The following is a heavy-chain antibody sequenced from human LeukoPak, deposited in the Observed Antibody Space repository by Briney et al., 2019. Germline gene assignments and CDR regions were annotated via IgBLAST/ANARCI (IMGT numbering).Heavy chain of an antibody. CDR2: ISSSSSYI. CDR3: ARDLAVAGTVDY. CDR1: GFTFSSYS. Sequence: GGPLRLSCAASGFTFSSYSMNWVRQAPGKGLEGVSSISSSSSYIYYADSVKGRFTISRDNTKNSLYLQMNSLRAEDTAVYYCARDLAVAGTVDYWGQGTLVTVSS. D-gene: IGHD6-19*01. V-gene: IGHV3-21*01. J-gene: IGHJ4*02.